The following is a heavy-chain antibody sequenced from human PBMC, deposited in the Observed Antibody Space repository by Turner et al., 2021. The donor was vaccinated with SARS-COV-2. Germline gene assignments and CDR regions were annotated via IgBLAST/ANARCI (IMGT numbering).Heavy chain of an antibody. CDR1: GFTVSSNY. V-gene: IGHV3-53*02. Sequence: EVQLVETGGGLIQPGGSLRLSCAASGFTVSSNYVGWVRQAPGKGLEWVSLIYSGGTPYYADSVKGRFTVSRDNSKNTLYLQMNSLRAEDTAVYYCARDDPLGGMDVWGQGTTVTVSS. CDR3: ARDDPLGGMDV. CDR2: IYSGGTP. J-gene: IGHJ6*02.